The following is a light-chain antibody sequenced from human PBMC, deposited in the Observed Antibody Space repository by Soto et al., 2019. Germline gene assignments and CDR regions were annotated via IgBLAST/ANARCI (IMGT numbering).Light chain of an antibody. CDR3: QQSYSIPYT. J-gene: IGKJ2*01. CDR2: SAS. Sequence: DIQLTQSPSSLSASLGDRVTITCRASHSFSTYLNWYQQRPGRAPELLMFSASSLQSGVPSRFSGRGSGTDFTLTSSSLQPEDIAIYYCQQSYSIPYTFGQGTRLEI. CDR1: HSFSTY. V-gene: IGKV1-39*01.